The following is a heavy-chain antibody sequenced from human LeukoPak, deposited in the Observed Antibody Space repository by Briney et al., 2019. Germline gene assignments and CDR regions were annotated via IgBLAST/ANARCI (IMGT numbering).Heavy chain of an antibody. Sequence: PGGSLRLSCAASGFDFSSHSMSWVCQAPGKGLECVSYITISSSSIFYADSVRGRFTIYRENAKNSLYLQMNSLRDEDAAVYYCARDRSGSWGFDIWGQGTVVTVSS. CDR2: ITISSSSI. V-gene: IGHV3-48*02. J-gene: IGHJ3*02. D-gene: IGHD1-26*01. CDR3: ARDRSGSWGFDI. CDR1: GFDFSSHS.